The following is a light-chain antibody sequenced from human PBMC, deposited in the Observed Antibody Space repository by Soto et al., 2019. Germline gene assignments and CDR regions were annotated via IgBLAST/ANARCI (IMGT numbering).Light chain of an antibody. Sequence: DIQMTQSPSTLSASVGDRVTITCRASQSISNWLAWYQQKPGKAPKLLIHDASTLDRGVPSRFSGSGSGTEFTLSIISLQTTDFATYYCQHSGTFGQGTKV. CDR1: QSISNW. V-gene: IGKV1-5*01. J-gene: IGKJ1*01. CDR3: QHSGT. CDR2: DAS.